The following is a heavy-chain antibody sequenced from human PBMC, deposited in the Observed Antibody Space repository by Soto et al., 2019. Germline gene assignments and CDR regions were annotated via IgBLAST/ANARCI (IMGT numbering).Heavy chain of an antibody. D-gene: IGHD3-10*01. Sequence: QPGGSLRLSCSASGFTSSSYAMHWVRQAPGKGLEYVSAISSNGGSTYYADSVKGRFTISRDNSKNTLYLQMSSLRAEDTAVYYCVKVNRRFGELFPFDYWGQGTLVTVSS. J-gene: IGHJ4*02. CDR3: VKVNRRFGELFPFDY. V-gene: IGHV3-64D*06. CDR2: ISSNGGST. CDR1: GFTSSSYA.